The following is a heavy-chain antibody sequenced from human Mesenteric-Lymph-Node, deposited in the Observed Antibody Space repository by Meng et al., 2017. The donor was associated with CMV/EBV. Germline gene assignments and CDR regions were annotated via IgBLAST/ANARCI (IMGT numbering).Heavy chain of an antibody. CDR1: GGSISSGGYY. J-gene: IGHJ3*02. CDR3: ARKTKGFDI. Sequence: LRLSCTVSGGSISSGGYYWSWIRQHPGKGLEWIGYIYYSGNTNYNPSLKSRVSISLDTSKNQFSLRLNSVTAADTAIYYCARKTKGFDIWGQGTMVTVSS. CDR2: IYYSGNT. V-gene: IGHV4-31*03.